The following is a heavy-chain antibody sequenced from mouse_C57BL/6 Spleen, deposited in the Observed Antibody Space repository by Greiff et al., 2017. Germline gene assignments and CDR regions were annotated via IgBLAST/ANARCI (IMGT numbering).Heavy chain of an antibody. V-gene: IGHV1-55*01. CDR1: GYTFTSYW. CDR3: ARRETHYFDY. CDR2: IYPGSGST. J-gene: IGHJ2*01. Sequence: QVQLQQPGAELVKPGASVKMSCKASGYTFTSYWITWVKQRPGQGLEWIGDIYPGSGSTNSNEKFKSKATLTVDTSSSTAYMQLSSLTSEDAAVYYCARRETHYFDYWGQGTTLTVSS.